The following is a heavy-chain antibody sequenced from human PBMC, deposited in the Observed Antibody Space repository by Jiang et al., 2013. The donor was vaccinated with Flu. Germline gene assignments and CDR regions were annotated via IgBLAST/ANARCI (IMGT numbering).Heavy chain of an antibody. CDR2: IYPGDSDT. CDR1: GYSFTSSW. V-gene: IGHV5-51*01. CDR3: ARKLVAGTKRWFDP. D-gene: IGHD2-8*02. Sequence: KGSGYSFTSSWIIWVRQMPGGGLEWMGIIYPGDSDTRYSPSFQGQVTISADKSISTAYLQWSSLKASDTAMYYCARKLVAGTKRWFDPWGQGTLVSVSS. J-gene: IGHJ5*02.